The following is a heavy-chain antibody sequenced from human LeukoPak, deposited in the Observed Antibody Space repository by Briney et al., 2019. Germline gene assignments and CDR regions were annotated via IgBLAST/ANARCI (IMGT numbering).Heavy chain of an antibody. D-gene: IGHD5-24*01. CDR1: GFTFSTYA. V-gene: IGHV3-23*01. J-gene: IGHJ3*02. Sequence: GGSLRLSCAASGFTFSTYAMSWVRQAPGKGLEWVSTISRSGDTTYYADSVRGRFTISRDSSKNTLYPQMNGLRVEDTAVYYCAKARHGYNFAFDIWGQGTLVTVSS. CDR2: ISRSGDTT. CDR3: AKARHGYNFAFDI.